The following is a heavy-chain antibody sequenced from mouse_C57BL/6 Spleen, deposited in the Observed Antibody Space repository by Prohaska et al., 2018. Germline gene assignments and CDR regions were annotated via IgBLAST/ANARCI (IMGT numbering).Heavy chain of an antibody. CDR2: IRLKSDNYAT. Sequence: EVKLEESGGGLVQPGGSMKLSCVASGFTFSNYWMNWVRQSPEKGLEWVAQIRLKSDNYATHYAESVKGRFTISRDDSKSRVYLQMNNLRAENTGIYYCTTPAGSSDYLGQGTTLTVSS. D-gene: IGHD1-3*01. J-gene: IGHJ2*01. V-gene: IGHV6-3*01. CDR3: TTPAGSSDY. CDR1: GFTFSNYW.